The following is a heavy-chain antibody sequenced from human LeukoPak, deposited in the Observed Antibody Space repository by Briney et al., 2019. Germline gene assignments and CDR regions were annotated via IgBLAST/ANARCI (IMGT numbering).Heavy chain of an antibody. CDR1: GFTFSSYA. CDR2: ISSNGGST. CDR3: ARKNYDFLSGGPKHFDY. D-gene: IGHD3-3*01. Sequence: GGSLRLSCAASGFTFSSYAMHWVRQAPGKGLEYVSAISSNGGSTYYANSVKGRFTISRDNSKNTLYLQMNSLRAEDTAVYYCARKNYDFLSGGPKHFDYWGQGTLVTVSS. V-gene: IGHV3-64*01. J-gene: IGHJ4*02.